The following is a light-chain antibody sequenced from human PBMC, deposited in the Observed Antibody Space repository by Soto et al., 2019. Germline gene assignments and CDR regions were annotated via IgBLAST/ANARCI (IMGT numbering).Light chain of an antibody. CDR3: QEYNGRSS. CDR2: RTS. CDR1: QNVGGD. V-gene: IGKV3-15*01. J-gene: IGKJ1*01. Sequence: EGVSTQSPATLSVSPGERATLSCRASQNVGGDLAWYQQKPGQAPRLLIYRTSTRANGTPVRFSGSESGTEFTLTISSLQSDDFAVYYCQEYNGRSSFGQGTKVEIK.